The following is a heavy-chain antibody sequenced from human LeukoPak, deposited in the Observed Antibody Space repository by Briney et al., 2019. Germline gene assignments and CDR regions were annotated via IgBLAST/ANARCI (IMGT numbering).Heavy chain of an antibody. V-gene: IGHV3-23*01. J-gene: IGHJ4*02. CDR3: AKDYDFWSGSPPLDY. CDR2: IYSGGST. CDR1: GFTFSSYA. Sequence: GGSLRLSCAASGFTFSSYAMSWVRQAPGKGLEWVSVIYSGGSTYYADSVKGRFTISRDNSKNTLYLQMNSLRAEDTAVYYCAKDYDFWSGSPPLDYWGQGTLVTVSS. D-gene: IGHD3-3*01.